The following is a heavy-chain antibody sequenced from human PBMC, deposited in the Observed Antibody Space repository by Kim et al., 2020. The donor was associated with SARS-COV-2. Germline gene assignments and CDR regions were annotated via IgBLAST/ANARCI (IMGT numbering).Heavy chain of an antibody. J-gene: IGHJ6*02. D-gene: IGHD2-2*02. V-gene: IGHV3-23*05. Sequence: YADSVRGRFTISRDNSMTTLSLQMNSLRAEDTAVYYCAQLKTTSCYSAIDVWGQGTTVTVSS. CDR3: AQLKTTSCYSAIDV.